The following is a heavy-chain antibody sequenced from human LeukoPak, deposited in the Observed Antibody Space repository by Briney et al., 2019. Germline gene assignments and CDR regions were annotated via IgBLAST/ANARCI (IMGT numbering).Heavy chain of an antibody. CDR3: ASSGYDSGFDY. CDR2: ISSSSSYI. D-gene: IGHD5-12*01. Sequence: GGSLRLSCAASGFTFSSYSMNWVRQAPGKGLEWVSSISSSSSYIYYADSVKGRFTISRDNAKNSLYLQMNSLRAEDTAVYYCASSGYDSGFDYWGQGTLVTVSS. CDR1: GFTFSSYS. V-gene: IGHV3-21*01. J-gene: IGHJ4*02.